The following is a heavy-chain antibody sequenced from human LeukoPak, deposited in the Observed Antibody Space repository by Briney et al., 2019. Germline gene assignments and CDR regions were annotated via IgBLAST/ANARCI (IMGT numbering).Heavy chain of an antibody. J-gene: IGHJ4*02. CDR3: ARDRSPYYYDSSGYYPRGPDY. D-gene: IGHD3-22*01. CDR2: IWYDGSNK. Sequence: GGSLRLSCAASGFTCSSYGMHWVRQAPGKGLEWVAVIWYDGSNKYYADSVKGRFTISRDNSKNTLYLQMNSLRAEDTAVYYCARDRSPYYYDSSGYYPRGPDYWGQGTLVTVSS. CDR1: GFTCSSYG. V-gene: IGHV3-33*01.